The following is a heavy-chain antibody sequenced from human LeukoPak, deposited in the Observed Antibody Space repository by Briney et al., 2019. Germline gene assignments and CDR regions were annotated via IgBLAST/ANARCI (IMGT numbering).Heavy chain of an antibody. CDR3: AGPLMYYYGSETYFWFDP. J-gene: IGHJ5*02. D-gene: IGHD3-10*01. Sequence: GGSLRLSCAASGFTFTTYWMGWVRQAPGKGLEWVANIKQDGSEQYYVDSVKGRFTISRDNAKNSLSLQMNSLRAEDTAVYYCAGPLMYYYGSETYFWFDPWGQGTLVTVSS. CDR1: GFTFTTYW. V-gene: IGHV3-7*01. CDR2: IKQDGSEQ.